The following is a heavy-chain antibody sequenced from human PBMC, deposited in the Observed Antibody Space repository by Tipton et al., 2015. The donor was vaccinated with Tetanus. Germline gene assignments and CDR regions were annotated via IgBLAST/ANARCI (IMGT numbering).Heavy chain of an antibody. Sequence: LRLSCTVSGGSISTYHWNWIRQSPGKGLEWIGYIDYFGSTKYNPSLKSRVAMSVDTSKNQLSLRLNSVTSADTAVYYCARTSGYMYSDCWGQGSLVTVSS. D-gene: IGHD3-3*01. V-gene: IGHV4-59*01. CDR1: GGSISTYH. CDR2: IDYFGST. J-gene: IGHJ4*02. CDR3: ARTSGYMYSDC.